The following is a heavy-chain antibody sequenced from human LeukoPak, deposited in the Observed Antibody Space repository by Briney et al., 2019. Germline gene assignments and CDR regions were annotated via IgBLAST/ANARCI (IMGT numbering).Heavy chain of an antibody. CDR3: ARYGCTGGSCFDY. CDR2: IKQDGSDK. CDR1: GFTFSSHW. D-gene: IGHD2-15*01. Sequence: RGSLRLSSAASGFTFSSHWMSWVRQAPLKGLEWVANIKQDGSDKYYVDSVKGRFTISKDNAKNSLYLQMNSLRADDTAVYYCARYGCTGGSCFDYWGQGTLVTVSS. J-gene: IGHJ4*02. V-gene: IGHV3-7*01.